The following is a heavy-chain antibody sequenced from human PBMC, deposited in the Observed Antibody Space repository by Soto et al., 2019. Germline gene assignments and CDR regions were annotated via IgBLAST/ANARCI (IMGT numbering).Heavy chain of an antibody. V-gene: IGHV4-38-2*01. CDR2: IYHSGSA. CDR1: GDSISRGYF. J-gene: IGHJ5*02. D-gene: IGHD3-10*01. CDR3: ARIESIGGFGEFLSWLDP. Sequence: SETLSLTCVVSGDSISRGYFWGWIRQPPGKGLEWIGSIYHSGSAYYNPSLRSRVTMSVDTSKNQFSLRLTSVTAADTAVYYCARIESIGGFGEFLSWLDPWGQGTLVTVS.